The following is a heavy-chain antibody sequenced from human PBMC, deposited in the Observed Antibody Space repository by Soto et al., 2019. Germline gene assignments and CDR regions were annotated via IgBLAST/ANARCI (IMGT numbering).Heavy chain of an antibody. Sequence: PGGSLRLSCAASGFTFSSYAMSWVRQAPGKGLEWVSAISGSGGSTYYADSVKGRFTISRDNSKNTLYLQMNSLRAEDTAVYYCAIDIVVVVAATKSDYWGRGTLVTVSS. D-gene: IGHD2-15*01. V-gene: IGHV3-23*01. J-gene: IGHJ4*02. CDR3: AIDIVVVVAATKSDY. CDR2: ISGSGGST. CDR1: GFTFSSYA.